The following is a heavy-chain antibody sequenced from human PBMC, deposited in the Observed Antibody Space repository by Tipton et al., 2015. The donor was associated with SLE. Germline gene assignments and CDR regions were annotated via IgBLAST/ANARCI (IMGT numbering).Heavy chain of an antibody. Sequence: SLRLSCEAYGFTFDDHAMHWVRQAPGKGLVWVSFISWNSASKGYAESVKGRFTISRDNAKNSLYLQMNSLRAEDTAFYYCAKDMEGAYAEYFDLWGRGTLVTVSS. D-gene: IGHD4-17*01. J-gene: IGHJ2*01. CDR1: GFTFDDHA. CDR2: ISWNSASK. V-gene: IGHV3-9*01. CDR3: AKDMEGAYAEYFDL.